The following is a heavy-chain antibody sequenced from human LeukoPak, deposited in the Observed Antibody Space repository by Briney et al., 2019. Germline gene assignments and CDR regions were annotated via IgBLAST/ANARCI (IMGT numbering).Heavy chain of an antibody. CDR3: TAMVTVDY. D-gene: IGHD5-18*01. CDR1: GFTFRSYW. Sequence: PGGSLRLSCAASGFTFRSYWMSWVRQAPGKGLEWVAFIRYDGSNKYYADSVKGRFTISRDNSKNTLYLQMNSLRAEDTAVYYCTAMVTVDYWGQGTLVTVSS. CDR2: IRYDGSNK. V-gene: IGHV3-30*02. J-gene: IGHJ4*02.